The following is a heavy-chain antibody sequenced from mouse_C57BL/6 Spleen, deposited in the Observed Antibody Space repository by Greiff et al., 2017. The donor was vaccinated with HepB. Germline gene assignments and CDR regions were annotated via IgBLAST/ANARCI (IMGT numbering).Heavy chain of an antibody. Sequence: DVQLQESGPGLVKPSQSLSLTCSVTGYSITSGYYWNWIRQFPGNKLEWMGYISYDGSNNYNPSLKNRISITRDTSKNQFFLKLNSVTTEDTATYYWARDDYDGWFAYWGQGTLVTVSA. CDR2: ISYDGSN. D-gene: IGHD2-4*01. J-gene: IGHJ3*01. CDR1: GYSITSGYY. V-gene: IGHV3-6*01. CDR3: ARDDYDGWFAY.